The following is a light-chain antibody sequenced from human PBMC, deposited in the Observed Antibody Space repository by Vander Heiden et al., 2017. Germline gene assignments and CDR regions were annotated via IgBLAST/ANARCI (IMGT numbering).Light chain of an antibody. CDR1: QSVSSS. Sequence: ELLLPQSPVPLSVSPGERATLSCRASQSVSSSLAWFQQKPGRAPRLLIHVASTRATGIPARFSASGSETDFTLTISSLQSEDFAVYYCQQYLSWPWTFGQGTKVE. CDR2: VAS. V-gene: IGKV3D-15*01. J-gene: IGKJ1*01. CDR3: QQYLSWPWT.